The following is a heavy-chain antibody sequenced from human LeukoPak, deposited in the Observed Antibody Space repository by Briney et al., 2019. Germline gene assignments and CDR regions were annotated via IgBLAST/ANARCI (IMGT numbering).Heavy chain of an antibody. D-gene: IGHD3-16*01. CDR1: GDSISSYY. CDR2: IYDSGKT. J-gene: IGHJ4*02. Sequence: PSETLTLTCTVSGDSISSYYWSWIRQPPGKGLEWIGYIYDSGKTNYNASLLSRVTISVDTSKNQFSLTLTCVTPADTAVYYCARGGGTLDYWGQGTLVTVSS. V-gene: IGHV4-59*01. CDR3: ARGGGTLDY.